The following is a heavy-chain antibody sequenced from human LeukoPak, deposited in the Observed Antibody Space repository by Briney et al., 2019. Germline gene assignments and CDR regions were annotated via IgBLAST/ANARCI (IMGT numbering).Heavy chain of an antibody. D-gene: IGHD3-3*01. J-gene: IGHJ4*02. Sequence: SQTLSLTCTVSGGSISSGGYYWSWIRQPPGKGLEWIGYIYHSGSTYYNPSLKSRVTISVDRSKNQFSLKLSSVTAADTAVYYCARAQATYYDFWSGYFHFDYWGQGTLVTVSS. V-gene: IGHV4-30-2*01. CDR1: GGSISSGGYY. CDR2: IYHSGST. CDR3: ARAQATYYDFWSGYFHFDY.